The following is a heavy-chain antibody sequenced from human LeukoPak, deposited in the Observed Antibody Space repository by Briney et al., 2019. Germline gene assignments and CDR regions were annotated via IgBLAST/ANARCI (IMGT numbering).Heavy chain of an antibody. CDR1: GFTFSSYA. CDR2: ISGSGGST. V-gene: IGHV3-23*01. Sequence: GESLKISCAASGFTFSSYAMSWVRQAPGKGLEWVSAISGSGGSTYYADSVKGRFTISRDNSKNTLYLQMNSLRAEDTAVYYCAKDQGYMVRGWGQGTLVTVSS. CDR3: AKDQGYMVRG. J-gene: IGHJ4*02. D-gene: IGHD3-10*01.